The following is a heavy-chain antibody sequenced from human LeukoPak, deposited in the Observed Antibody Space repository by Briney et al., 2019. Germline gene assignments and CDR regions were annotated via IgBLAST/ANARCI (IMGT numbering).Heavy chain of an antibody. CDR2: ISYDGSNK. Sequence: PGRSLRLSCAASGFTFSSYAMHWVRQAPGKGLEWVAVISYDGSNKYYADSVKGRFTISRDNSKNTLYLQMNSLRAEDTAVYYCTRRPGDYYDSSGYYYPWGQGTLVTVSS. D-gene: IGHD3-22*01. CDR1: GFTFSSYA. CDR3: TRRPGDYYDSSGYYYP. J-gene: IGHJ5*02. V-gene: IGHV3-30*04.